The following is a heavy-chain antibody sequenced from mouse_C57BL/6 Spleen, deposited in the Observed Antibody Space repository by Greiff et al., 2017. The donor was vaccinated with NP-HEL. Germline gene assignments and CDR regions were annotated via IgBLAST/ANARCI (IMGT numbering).Heavy chain of an antibody. V-gene: IGHV1-15*01. D-gene: IGHD1-1*01. CDR1: GYTFTDYE. Sequence: QVQLQQSGAELVRPGASVTLSCKASGYTFTDYEMHWVKQTPVHGLEWIGAIDPETGGTAYNQKFKGKAILTADKSSSTAYMELRSLTSEDSAVYYCSMGYYGSSSYFDVWGTGTTVTVSS. CDR3: SMGYYGSSSYFDV. J-gene: IGHJ1*03. CDR2: IDPETGGT.